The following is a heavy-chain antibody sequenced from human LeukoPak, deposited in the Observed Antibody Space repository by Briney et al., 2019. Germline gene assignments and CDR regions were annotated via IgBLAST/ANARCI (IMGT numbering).Heavy chain of an antibody. J-gene: IGHJ4*02. V-gene: IGHV3-30*02. Sequence: GGSLGLSCAASGFTFSSYAMSWVRQAPGKGLEWVAFIRYDGSSKYYADSVKGRFTVSRDNSKNTVYLQMNSLRAEDTAVYYCASHPGVSSSSAYPDYWGQGTLVTVSS. CDR1: GFTFSSYA. CDR3: ASHPGVSSSSAYPDY. D-gene: IGHD6-6*01. CDR2: IRYDGSSK.